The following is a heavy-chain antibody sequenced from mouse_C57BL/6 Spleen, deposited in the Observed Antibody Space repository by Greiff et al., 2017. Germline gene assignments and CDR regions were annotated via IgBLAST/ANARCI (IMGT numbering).Heavy chain of an antibody. D-gene: IGHD2-13*01. CDR1: GYAFSSSW. CDR2: IYPGDGDT. J-gene: IGHJ3*01. CDR3: AMGTTEGFAY. Sequence: VQLQQSGPELVQPGASVKISCKASGYAFSSSWMNWVKQRPGKGLEWIGRIYPGDGDTNYNGKFKGKATLTADKSSSTAYMQLSSLTSEDSAVYFCAMGTTEGFAYWGQGTLVTVSA. V-gene: IGHV1-82*01.